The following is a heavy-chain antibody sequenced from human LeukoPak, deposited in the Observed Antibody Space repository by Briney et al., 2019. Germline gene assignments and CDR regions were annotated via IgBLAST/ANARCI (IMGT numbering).Heavy chain of an antibody. Sequence: SETLSLTCTLSGGSISPYYWSWIRHPPGKGLEWIGEINHSGSTNYNPSLKSRVTISVDTPKNQFSLKLSSVTAADTAVYYCARGPPHSSGWYGGWGQGTLVTVSS. CDR1: GGSISPYY. J-gene: IGHJ4*02. CDR2: INHSGST. V-gene: IGHV4-34*01. D-gene: IGHD6-19*01. CDR3: ARGPPHSSGWYGG.